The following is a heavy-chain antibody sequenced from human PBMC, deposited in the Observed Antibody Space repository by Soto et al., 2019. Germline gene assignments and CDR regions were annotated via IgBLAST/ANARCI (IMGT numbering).Heavy chain of an antibody. J-gene: IGHJ6*02. CDR3: ARDKDRPRLVGNYYYITDV. CDR1: GGTFSTYA. D-gene: IGHD5-12*01. Sequence: QVHLVQSGAEVKKPGSSVKVSCKVSGGTFSTYAISWVRQAPGQGLEWMGGIIPVFRAPDYAQKFQGRVTITADESARTAYMELNGLGSEDTAMYYCARDKDRPRLVGNYYYITDVWGQGTTVTVSS. CDR2: IIPVFRAP. V-gene: IGHV1-69*12.